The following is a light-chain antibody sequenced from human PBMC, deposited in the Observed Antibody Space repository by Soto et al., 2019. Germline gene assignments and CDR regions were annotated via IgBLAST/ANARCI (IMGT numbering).Light chain of an antibody. V-gene: IGLV2-23*01. CDR2: EGS. CDR3: CSYAGSSTLSVV. CDR1: SSDVGSYNL. J-gene: IGLJ2*01. Sequence: QSALTQPASVSGSPGQSITISCTGTSSDVGSYNLVSWYQQHPGKAPKLMIYEGSKRPSGVSNRFSGSKSGNTASLTISGLQAEDEADYYCCSYAGSSTLSVVFGGGTKLPVL.